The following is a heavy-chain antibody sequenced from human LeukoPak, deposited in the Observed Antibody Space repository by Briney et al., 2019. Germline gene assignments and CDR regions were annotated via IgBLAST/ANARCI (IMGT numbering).Heavy chain of an antibody. CDR1: GYTFTSYA. Sequence: GASVKVSCKASGYTFTSYAMNWVRQAPGQGLEWMGIINPSGGSTSYAQKFQGRVTMTRDMSTSTVYMELSSLRSEDTAVYYCARGFILRDKRLGSWGQGTLVTVSS. V-gene: IGHV1-46*01. CDR3: ARGFILRDKRLGS. CDR2: INPSGGST. J-gene: IGHJ1*01. D-gene: IGHD6-25*01.